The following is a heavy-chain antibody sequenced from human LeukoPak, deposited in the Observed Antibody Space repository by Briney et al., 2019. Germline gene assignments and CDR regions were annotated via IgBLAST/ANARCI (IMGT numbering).Heavy chain of an antibody. J-gene: IGHJ4*02. Sequence: SETLSLTCTVSGGSISSYHWSWIRQPAGKGLEWIGRIYSSGSTNYNPSLKSRVTMSVDTSKNQFSLKLSSVTAADTAVYYCARGPYCTSTSCYLDYWGQGTLVTVSS. V-gene: IGHV4-4*07. CDR2: IYSSGST. D-gene: IGHD2-2*01. CDR3: ARGPYCTSTSCYLDY. CDR1: GGSISSYH.